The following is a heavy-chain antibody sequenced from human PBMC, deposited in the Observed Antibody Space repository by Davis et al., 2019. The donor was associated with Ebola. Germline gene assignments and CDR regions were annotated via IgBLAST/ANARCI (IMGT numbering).Heavy chain of an antibody. CDR2: ISGSGGST. CDR1: GFTFSSYA. D-gene: IGHD2/OR15-2a*01. CDR3: VLGILSFDY. J-gene: IGHJ4*02. V-gene: IGHV3-23*01. Sequence: GESLKISCAASGFTFSSYAMSWVRQAPGKGLEWVSAISGSGGSTYYADSVKGRFTISRDNSKNTLYLQMNSLRAEDTAVYYCVLGILSFDYWGQGTLVTVSS.